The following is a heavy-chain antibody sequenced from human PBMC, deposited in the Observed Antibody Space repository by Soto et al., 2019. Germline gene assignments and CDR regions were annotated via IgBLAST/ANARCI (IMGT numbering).Heavy chain of an antibody. CDR2: IYPRDSDT. Sequence: GESLKISCKGSGYSFTSYWIGWVRQIPGKGLEWMGIIYPRDSDTRYSPSFEGQVTISADKSINTAYLQWSSLKASDTAIYYCARNDHFYYYDVDVWGQGTTVTVSS. V-gene: IGHV5-51*01. J-gene: IGHJ6*02. CDR3: ARNDHFYYYDVDV. CDR1: GYSFTSYW. D-gene: IGHD1-1*01.